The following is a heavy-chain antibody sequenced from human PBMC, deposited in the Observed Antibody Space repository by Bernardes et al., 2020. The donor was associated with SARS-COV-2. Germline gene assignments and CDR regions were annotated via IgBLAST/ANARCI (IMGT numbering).Heavy chain of an antibody. V-gene: IGHV4-59*01. D-gene: IGHD3-3*01. CDR2: IYYIGST. Sequence: SETLSLTCTVSGGSISSYYWSWIRQPPGKGLEWIGYIYYIGSTNYNPSLKSRVTISVDTSKNQFSLKLSSVTAADTAVYYCARARRGAIFGVVITSLWFDPWGQGTLVTVSS. J-gene: IGHJ5*02. CDR1: GGSISSYY. CDR3: ARARRGAIFGVVITSLWFDP.